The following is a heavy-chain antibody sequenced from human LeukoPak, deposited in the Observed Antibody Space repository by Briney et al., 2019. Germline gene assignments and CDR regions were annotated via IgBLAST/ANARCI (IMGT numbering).Heavy chain of an antibody. CDR2: ISAYSGFT. CDR3: ARVRRIIASFDP. CDR1: GYTFTSYG. V-gene: IGHV1-18*01. J-gene: IGHJ5*02. D-gene: IGHD3-10*01. Sequence: ASVKVSCKASGYTFTSYGISWVRQAPGQGLEWMGWISAYSGFTNYPQNLQGRVTMTTDTSTSTAYMELRSLRSDDTAVYYCARVRRIIASFDPWGQGTLVTVSS.